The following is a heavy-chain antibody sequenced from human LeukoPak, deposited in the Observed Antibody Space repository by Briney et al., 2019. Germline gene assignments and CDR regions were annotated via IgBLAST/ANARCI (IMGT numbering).Heavy chain of an antibody. CDR3: AKSSRQLRAFDI. CDR1: GFTFSSYA. V-gene: IGHV3-23*01. Sequence: GGSLRLSCAASGFTFSSYAMSWVRQAPGKGLEWVSAISGSGGSTYYADSVKGRFTISRDNSKNTLYLQMNGLRAEDTAVYYCAKSSRQLRAFDIWGQGTMVTVSS. CDR2: ISGSGGST. D-gene: IGHD6-13*01. J-gene: IGHJ3*02.